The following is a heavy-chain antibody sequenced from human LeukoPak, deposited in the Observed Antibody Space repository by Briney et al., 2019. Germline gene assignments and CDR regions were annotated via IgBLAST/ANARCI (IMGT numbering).Heavy chain of an antibody. D-gene: IGHD5-12*01. J-gene: IGHJ4*02. Sequence: PGGSLRLSCAASGFTFSSYAMSWVRQAPGKGLEWVSAISGSGGSTYYADSVKGRFTISRDNSKNTLYLQMNSLRAEDTAVYYCAKDRAHSGYFPYFDYWGQGTLVTVSS. CDR2: ISGSGGST. CDR3: AKDRAHSGYFPYFDY. V-gene: IGHV3-23*01. CDR1: GFTFSSYA.